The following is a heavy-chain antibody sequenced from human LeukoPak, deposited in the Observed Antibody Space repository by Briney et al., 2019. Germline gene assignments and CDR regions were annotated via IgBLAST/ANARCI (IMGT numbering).Heavy chain of an antibody. J-gene: IGHJ4*02. D-gene: IGHD3-16*01. CDR3: ARDGLQKLGFDY. Sequence: PGGSLRLSCAASGFTFSSYWMTWVRQAPGKGLEWVANIKQDGSNKNYVDSVKGRFTISRDNAKNSLYLQMNSLRAEDTAVYYCARDGLQKLGFDYWGRGTLVTVSS. CDR2: IKQDGSNK. CDR1: GFTFSSYW. V-gene: IGHV3-7*01.